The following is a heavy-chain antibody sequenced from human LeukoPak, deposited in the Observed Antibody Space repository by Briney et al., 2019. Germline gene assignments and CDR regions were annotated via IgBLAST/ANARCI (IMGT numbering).Heavy chain of an antibody. Sequence: GGSLRLSCAASGFTFSSYWMHWVRQAPGKGLVWVSRINSDGSSTSYADSVKGRFTISRDNAKNTLYLQMNSLRAEDTAVYYCARVICSGGSCYSGYYGMDVWGKGTTVTVSS. V-gene: IGHV3-74*01. J-gene: IGHJ6*04. CDR3: ARVICSGGSCYSGYYGMDV. D-gene: IGHD2-15*01. CDR2: INSDGSST. CDR1: GFTFSSYW.